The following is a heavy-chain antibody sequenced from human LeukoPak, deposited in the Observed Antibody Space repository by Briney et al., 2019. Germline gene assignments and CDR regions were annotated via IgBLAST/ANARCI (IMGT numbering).Heavy chain of an antibody. D-gene: IGHD4-17*01. V-gene: IGHV1-18*01. CDR3: ARAGRRANDYGDYGYFDY. J-gene: IGHJ4*02. Sequence: GASVKVSCKASGYTFTSYGISWVRQAPGQGLEWMGWISAYNGNTNYAQKLQGRVTITADESTSTAYMELSSLRSEDTAVYYCARAGRRANDYGDYGYFDYWGQGTLVTVSS. CDR1: GYTFTSYG. CDR2: ISAYNGNT.